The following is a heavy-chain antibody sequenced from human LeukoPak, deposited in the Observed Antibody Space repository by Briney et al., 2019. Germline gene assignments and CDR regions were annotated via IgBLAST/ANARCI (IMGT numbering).Heavy chain of an antibody. J-gene: IGHJ4*02. D-gene: IGHD2-15*01. CDR2: IKQDGSEK. Sequence: GGSLRLSCAASGFTFSSYAMTWVRQAPGKGLEWVANIKQDGSEKYYVDSVKGRFTISRDNAKNSLYLQMNSLRAEDTAVYYCARYCSGGSCSSTGSFDYWGQGTLVTVSS. CDR3: ARYCSGGSCSSTGSFDY. V-gene: IGHV3-7*01. CDR1: GFTFSSYA.